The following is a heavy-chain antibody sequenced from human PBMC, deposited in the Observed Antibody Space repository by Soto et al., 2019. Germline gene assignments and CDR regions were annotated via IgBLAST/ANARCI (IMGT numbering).Heavy chain of an antibody. V-gene: IGHV3-66*01. CDR2: IYSGGST. D-gene: IGHD3-10*01. J-gene: IGHJ3*02. CDR3: ARSYYGSGSNDAFDI. Sequence: EVQLVESGGGLVQPGGSLRLSCAASGFTVSSNYMSWVRQAPGKGLEWVSVIYSGGSTYYADSVKGRFTISRDNSKNTLYLQMDSLRAEDTAVYYCARSYYGSGSNDAFDIWGRGTMVTVSS. CDR1: GFTVSSNY.